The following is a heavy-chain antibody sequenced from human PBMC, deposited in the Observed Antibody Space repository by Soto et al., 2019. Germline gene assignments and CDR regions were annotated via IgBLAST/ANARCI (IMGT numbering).Heavy chain of an antibody. CDR3: ARDRYDFWSGYGYYYGMDV. J-gene: IGHJ6*02. CDR2: IYHSGST. D-gene: IGHD3-3*01. CDR1: GGSISSGGYS. V-gene: IGHV4-30-2*01. Sequence: SETLSLTCAVSGGSISSGGYSWSWIRQPPGKGLEWIGYIYHSGSTYYNPSLKSRVTISVDRSKNQFSLKLSSVTAADTAVYYCARDRYDFWSGYGYYYGMDVWGRGTTVTVSS.